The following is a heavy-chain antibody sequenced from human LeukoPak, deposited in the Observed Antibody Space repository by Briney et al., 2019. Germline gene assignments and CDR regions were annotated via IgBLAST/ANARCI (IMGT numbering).Heavy chain of an antibody. D-gene: IGHD4-23*01. J-gene: IGHJ4*02. CDR3: ARDNAVGSRGATVVSYFDY. V-gene: IGHV4-30-2*05. CDR2: IYYSGST. Sequence: PSETLSLTCAVSGGSISSGSYSWSWIRQPPGKGLEWIGFIYYSGSTYYNPSLKSRVTISVDTSKNQFSLKLSSVTAADTAVYYCARDNAVGSRGATVVSYFDYWGQGTLVTVSS. CDR1: GGSISSGSYS.